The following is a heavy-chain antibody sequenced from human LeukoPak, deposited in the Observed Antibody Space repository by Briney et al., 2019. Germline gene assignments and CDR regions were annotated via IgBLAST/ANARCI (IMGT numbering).Heavy chain of an antibody. V-gene: IGHV1-2*02. J-gene: IGHJ4*02. Sequence: ASVKVSCKASGYTFTGYYMHWLRQAPGQGLEWVGWINPNNGGTNYAQKFQGRVTMTRDTSISTAYMELSRLTSDDTAVYYCARVSSSGWYCDYWGQGTLVTVSS. CDR2: INPNNGGT. CDR3: ARVSSSGWYCDY. CDR1: GYTFTGYY. D-gene: IGHD6-19*01.